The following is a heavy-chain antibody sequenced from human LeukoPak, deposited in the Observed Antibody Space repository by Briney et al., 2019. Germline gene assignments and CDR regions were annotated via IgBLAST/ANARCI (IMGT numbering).Heavy chain of an antibody. CDR2: IRSDGSVT. V-gene: IGHV3-74*01. Sequence: QPGGSLSLSCAASGFTFSSYAMTWVRPAPGKGLVWVSRIRSDGSVTTYADFVKGRFTISRDNAKNTLYLQMNSLRAEDTAVYFCARDRSYSLDYWGQGTLVTVSS. CDR1: GFTFSSYA. CDR3: ARDRSYSLDY. D-gene: IGHD1-26*01. J-gene: IGHJ4*02.